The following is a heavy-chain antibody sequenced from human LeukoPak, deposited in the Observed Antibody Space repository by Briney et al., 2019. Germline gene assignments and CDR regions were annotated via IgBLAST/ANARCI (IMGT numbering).Heavy chain of an antibody. CDR3: ARYQLWFGEP. CDR1: GFTFSTYE. J-gene: IGHJ5*02. CDR2: ISSSCSTL. Sequence: GGSLRLSCVASGFTFSTYEMHWVRQAPGKGLELISYISSSCSTLYYADSVKGRFTISRDNANTSLSLQMNSLRGEDTAVYYCARYQLWFGEPWGQGTLVTVSS. V-gene: IGHV3-48*03. D-gene: IGHD3-10*01.